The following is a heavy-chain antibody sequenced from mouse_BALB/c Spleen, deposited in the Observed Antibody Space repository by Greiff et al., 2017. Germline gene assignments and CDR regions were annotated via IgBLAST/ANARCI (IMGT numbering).Heavy chain of an antibody. V-gene: IGHV14-4*02. J-gene: IGHJ2*01. Sequence: EVQLQQSGAELVRSGASVKLSCTASGFNIKDYYMHWVKQRPEQGLEWIGWIDPENGDTEYAPKFQGKATMTADTSSNTAYLQLSSLTSEDTAVYYCNAWSYVKDYFDYWGQGTTLTVSS. CDR2: IDPENGDT. D-gene: IGHD1-1*01. CDR1: GFNIKDYY. CDR3: NAWSYVKDYFDY.